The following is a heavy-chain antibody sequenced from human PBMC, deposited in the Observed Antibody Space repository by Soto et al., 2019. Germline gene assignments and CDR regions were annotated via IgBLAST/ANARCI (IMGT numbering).Heavy chain of an antibody. D-gene: IGHD6-19*01. CDR2: ISWNSGSI. J-gene: IGHJ4*02. Sequence: EVQLVESGGGLVQPGRSLRLSCAASGFTFDDYAMHWVRQAPGKGLEWVSGISWNSGSIGYADSVKGRFTISRDNSKNSLYLQMNSLRAEDTALYYCAKDRGLVLSFYFAYWGPGTLVTVSS. CDR3: AKDRGLVLSFYFAY. CDR1: GFTFDDYA. V-gene: IGHV3-9*01.